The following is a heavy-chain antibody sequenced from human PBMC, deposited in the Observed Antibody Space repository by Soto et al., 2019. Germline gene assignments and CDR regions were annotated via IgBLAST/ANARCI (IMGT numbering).Heavy chain of an antibody. CDR1: GSVFTATG. V-gene: IGHV1-58*01. D-gene: IGHD3-22*01. J-gene: IGHJ4*02. CDR3: AAYSSGYYRSLDY. Sequence: QLQLVQSGPEVKKPGTSVKVSCKASGSVFTATGVQWVRQARGQRPEWIGWILVGSGATNYAQNFQGRVTITRDMSTSTAYMELHSLRSEDTAVYYCAAYSSGYYRSLDYWGQGTLVTVSS. CDR2: ILVGSGAT.